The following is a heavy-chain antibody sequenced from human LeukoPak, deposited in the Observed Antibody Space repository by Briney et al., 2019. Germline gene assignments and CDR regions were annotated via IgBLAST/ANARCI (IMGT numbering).Heavy chain of an antibody. CDR2: IYYSGST. Sequence: KTSETLSLTCTVSGGSISSYYWSWIRQPPGKGLEWIGYIYYSGSTNYNPSLKSRVTISVDTSKNQFSLKLSSVTAADTAVYYCARALRAFCDYWGQGTLVTVSS. CDR3: ARALRAFCDY. D-gene: IGHD3-10*01. V-gene: IGHV4-59*08. J-gene: IGHJ4*02. CDR1: GGSISSYY.